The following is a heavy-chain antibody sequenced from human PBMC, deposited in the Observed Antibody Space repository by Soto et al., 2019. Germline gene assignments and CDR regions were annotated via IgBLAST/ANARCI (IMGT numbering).Heavy chain of an antibody. CDR2: MNPNSGNT. J-gene: IGHJ5*02. CDR3: ATGYCSSTSCQVTWFDP. Sequence: ASVKVSCKASGYTFTSYDINWVRQATGQGLEWMGWMNPNSGNTGYAQKFQGRVTMTRNASTSTAYMELSSLRSEDTAVYYCATGYCSSTSCQVTWFDPWGQGTLVTVSS. CDR1: GYTFTSYD. D-gene: IGHD2-2*01. V-gene: IGHV1-8*01.